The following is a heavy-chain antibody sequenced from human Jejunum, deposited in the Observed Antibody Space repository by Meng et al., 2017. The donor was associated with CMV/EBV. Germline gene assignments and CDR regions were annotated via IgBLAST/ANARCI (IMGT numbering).Heavy chain of an antibody. CDR3: ARASYGSGSPLGESWFDP. D-gene: IGHD3-10*01. CDR1: GGPTSSGNYY. CDR2: IHSSGST. J-gene: IGHJ5*02. Sequence: QLPGSGPGLVPPSPTPALTCTVSGGPTSSGNYYWSWIRQPPGKGLEWIGYIHSSGSTYYNPSLRSRLTISVDTSKNQFSLKLSSVTAADTAVYYCARASYGSGSPLGESWFDPWGQGTLVTVSS. V-gene: IGHV4-30-4*01.